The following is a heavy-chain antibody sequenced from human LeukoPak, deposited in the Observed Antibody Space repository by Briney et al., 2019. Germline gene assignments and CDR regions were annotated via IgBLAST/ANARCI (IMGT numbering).Heavy chain of an antibody. CDR1: GFTFSSYG. Sequence: PGGSLRLPCAASGFTFSSYGMHWVRQAPGKGLEWVAFVRYDGSNKYYADSVKGRFTISRDNSKNTLYLQMNSLRAEDTAVYYCAKIPYDFWSGYTQFDYWGQGTLVTVSS. CDR2: VRYDGSNK. D-gene: IGHD3-3*01. V-gene: IGHV3-30*02. J-gene: IGHJ4*02. CDR3: AKIPYDFWSGYTQFDY.